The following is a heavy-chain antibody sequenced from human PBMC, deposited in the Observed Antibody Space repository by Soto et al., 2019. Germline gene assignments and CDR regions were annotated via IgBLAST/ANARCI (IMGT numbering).Heavy chain of an antibody. D-gene: IGHD3-16*01. V-gene: IGHV3-23*01. J-gene: IGHJ4*02. CDR2: VSGSGPYP. CDR1: GFTFSSYA. CDR3: AKRGEERGLYYFDS. Sequence: EVQLLESGGGLVQPVGSLRLSCAASGFTFSSYAMSWVRQAPGKGLEWVSVVSGSGPYPYYADPVKGRFTISRDNSKNRVYLQMNSLRVEDTAVFYCAKRGEERGLYYFDSWGQGALVTVSS.